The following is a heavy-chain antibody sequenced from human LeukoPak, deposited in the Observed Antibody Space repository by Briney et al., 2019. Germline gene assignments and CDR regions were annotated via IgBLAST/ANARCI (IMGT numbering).Heavy chain of an antibody. CDR2: INHSGST. CDR3: ARGPLGWYFDY. V-gene: IGHV4-34*01. Sequence: PSETLSLTCAVYGGSFSGYYWSWIRQPPGKGLEWIGEINHSGSTNHNPSLKSRVTISVDTSKNQFSLKLSSVTAADTAVYYCARGPLGWYFDYWGQGTLVTVSS. J-gene: IGHJ4*02. D-gene: IGHD2-15*01. CDR1: GGSFSGYY.